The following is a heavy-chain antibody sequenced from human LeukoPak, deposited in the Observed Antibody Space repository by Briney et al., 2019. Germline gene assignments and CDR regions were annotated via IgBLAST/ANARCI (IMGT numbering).Heavy chain of an antibody. CDR3: AIEEVYCSSTSCYFP. CDR2: ILPIFGTA. Sequence: SVKVSCKASGGTLSSYAISWVRQAPGQGLEWMGGILPIFGTANHAQKFQDRHTITADESTRTVHMELNSLSTEYPDVFYVAIEEVYCSSTSCYFPWGQGTLVTVSS. V-gene: IGHV1-69*13. D-gene: IGHD2-2*01. CDR1: GGTLSSYA. J-gene: IGHJ5*02.